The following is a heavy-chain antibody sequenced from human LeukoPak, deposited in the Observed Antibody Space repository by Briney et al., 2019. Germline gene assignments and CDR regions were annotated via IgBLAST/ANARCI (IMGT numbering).Heavy chain of an antibody. D-gene: IGHD6-19*01. CDR1: GFTVSSNY. Sequence: GGSLRLSCAASGFTVSSNYMSWVRQAPGKGLGWVSVFYGGGGIYYADSVQGRFTISRDNSKNTVYLQMNNLRGDDSALYYCVRDLAGAFDFWGQGTPVKVSS. CDR2: FYGGGGI. V-gene: IGHV3-66*01. CDR3: VRDLAGAFDF. J-gene: IGHJ4*02.